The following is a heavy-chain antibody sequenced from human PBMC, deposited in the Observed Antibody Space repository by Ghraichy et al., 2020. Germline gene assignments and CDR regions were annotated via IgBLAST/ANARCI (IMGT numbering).Heavy chain of an antibody. CDR1: GFTFSSYA. CDR3: AKLRRGIDCSSTSCYIGY. Sequence: GGSLRLSCAASGFTFSSYAMSWVRQAPGKGLEWVSAISGSGGSTYYADSVKGRFTISRDNSKNTLYLQMNSLRAEDTAVYYCAKLRRGIDCSSTSCYIGYWGQGTLVTVSS. V-gene: IGHV3-23*01. CDR2: ISGSGGST. J-gene: IGHJ4*02. D-gene: IGHD2-2*02.